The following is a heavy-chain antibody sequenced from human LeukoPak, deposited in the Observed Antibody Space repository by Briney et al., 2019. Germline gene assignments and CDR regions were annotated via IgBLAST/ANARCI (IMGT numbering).Heavy chain of an antibody. J-gene: IGHJ4*02. CDR1: GYSFTSYW. D-gene: IGHD2-15*01. V-gene: IGHV5-51*01. Sequence: GESLKISCKGSGYSFTSYWIGWVRQMPGKGLEWMGIIYPGDSDTRYSPSFQGQVTISADKSISTAYLQWSSLKASDTAMYYCARLELGTPLIVVRNYWGQGTLVTVSS. CDR3: ARLELGTPLIVVRNY. CDR2: IYPGDSDT.